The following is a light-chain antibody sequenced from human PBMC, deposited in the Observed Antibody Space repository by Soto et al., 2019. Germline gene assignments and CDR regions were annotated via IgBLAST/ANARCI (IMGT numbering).Light chain of an antibody. J-gene: IGKJ4*01. V-gene: IGKV3-15*01. CDR3: QKYNSAPLT. CDR2: GAS. CDR1: QSVSSN. Sequence: EMVMTQSPATLSVSPGERATLSCRASQSVSSNLAWYQQKPGQAPRLLIYGASTRATGIPARFSGSGSGTEFTLTISSLQSEDVATYYCQKYNSAPLTFGGGTKVEIK.